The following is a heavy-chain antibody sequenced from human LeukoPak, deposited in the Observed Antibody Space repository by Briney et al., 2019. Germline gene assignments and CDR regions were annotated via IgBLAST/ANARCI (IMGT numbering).Heavy chain of an antibody. Sequence: GGSLRLSCAASGFTFSSYAMSWVRQAPGKGLEWVSGISGSGGTTSYADSVKGRFTISRDNAKNSLYLQMNSLRAEDTAVYYCARDLYDMAQDYWGQGTLVTVSS. J-gene: IGHJ4*02. V-gene: IGHV3-23*01. CDR2: ISGSGGTT. CDR3: ARDLYDMAQDY. CDR1: GFTFSSYA. D-gene: IGHD3-16*01.